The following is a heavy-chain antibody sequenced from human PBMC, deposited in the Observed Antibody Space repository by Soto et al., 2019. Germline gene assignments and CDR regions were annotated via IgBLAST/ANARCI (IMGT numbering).Heavy chain of an antibody. D-gene: IGHD2-21*02. CDR2: IYYSGST. CDR3: ARVARVVVTARLSYYYYYGMDV. J-gene: IGHJ6*02. Sequence: SETLSLTCTVSGGSISSSSYYWGWIRQPPGKGLEWIGSIYYSGSTYYNPSLKSRVTISVETSKNQFSLKLSSVTAADTAVYYCARVARVVVTARLSYYYYYGMDVWGQGTTVTVSS. CDR1: GGSISSSSYY. V-gene: IGHV4-39*01.